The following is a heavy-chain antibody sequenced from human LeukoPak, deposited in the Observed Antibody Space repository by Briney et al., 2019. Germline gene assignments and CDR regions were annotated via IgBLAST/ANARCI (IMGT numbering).Heavy chain of an antibody. Sequence: GRSLRLSCAASGFTFSSYAMHWVRQAPGKGLEWVAVISYDGSNKYYADSVKGRFTISRDNSKNTLYLQMNSLRAEYTAVYYCALAMVTHFDYWGQGTLVTVSS. J-gene: IGHJ4*02. CDR1: GFTFSSYA. V-gene: IGHV3-30*04. D-gene: IGHD5-18*01. CDR2: ISYDGSNK. CDR3: ALAMVTHFDY.